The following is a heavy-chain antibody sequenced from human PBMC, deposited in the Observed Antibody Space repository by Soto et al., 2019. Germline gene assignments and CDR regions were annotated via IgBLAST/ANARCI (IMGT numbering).Heavy chain of an antibody. CDR1: GGTFSSYA. V-gene: IGHV1-69*01. Sequence: QVQLVQSGAEVKKPGSSVKVSCKASGGTFSSYAISWVRQAPGQGLEWMGGIIPIFGTANYAQKFQGRVTITADESTSTAYMELSSLGYEDTAGDYCARELTPPGITGTWGQGTLVTVSS. D-gene: IGHD1-20*01. J-gene: IGHJ5*02. CDR2: IIPIFGTA. CDR3: ARELTPPGITGT.